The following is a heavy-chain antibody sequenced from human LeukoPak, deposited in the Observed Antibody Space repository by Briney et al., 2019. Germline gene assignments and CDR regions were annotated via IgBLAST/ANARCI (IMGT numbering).Heavy chain of an antibody. CDR1: GGSISSGDYY. J-gene: IGHJ4*02. CDR3: ARGLGSSWYGD. CDR2: IYYSGST. D-gene: IGHD6-13*01. V-gene: IGHV4-30-4*01. Sequence: PSETLSLTCTVSGGSISSGDYYWTWIRQPPGKGLEWIGYIYYSGSTYCNPSLKSRLIISVDTSKNQFSLKLSSVTAAYTAVYYCARGLGSSWYGDWGQGTLVTVSS.